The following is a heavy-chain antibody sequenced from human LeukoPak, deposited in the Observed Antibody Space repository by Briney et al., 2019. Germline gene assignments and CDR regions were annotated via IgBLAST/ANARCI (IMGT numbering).Heavy chain of an antibody. D-gene: IGHD2-2*01. CDR2: FDPEDGET. Sequence: RASVKVSCKVSGYNLTELSMHWVRQAPGKGLEWMGGFDPEDGETIYAQKFQGRVTMTEDTSTDTAYMELSSLRSEDTAVYYCATGHPSRQYQLLTSFDYWGQGTLVTVSS. CDR1: GYNLTELS. V-gene: IGHV1-24*01. CDR3: ATGHPSRQYQLLTSFDY. J-gene: IGHJ4*02.